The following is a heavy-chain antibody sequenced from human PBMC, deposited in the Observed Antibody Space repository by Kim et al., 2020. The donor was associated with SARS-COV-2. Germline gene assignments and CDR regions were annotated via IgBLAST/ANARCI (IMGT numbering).Heavy chain of an antibody. CDR2: ISAYNGNT. CDR3: AKVSTYYYDSSGYPPPEVNAFDI. D-gene: IGHD3-22*01. V-gene: IGHV1-18*01. CDR1: GYTFTSYG. Sequence: ASVKVSCKASGYTFTSYGISWVRQAPGQGLEWMGWISAYNGNTNYAQKLQGRVTMTTDTSTSTAYMELRSLRSDDTAVYYCAKVSTYYYDSSGYPPPEVNAFDIWGQGTMVTVSS. J-gene: IGHJ3*02.